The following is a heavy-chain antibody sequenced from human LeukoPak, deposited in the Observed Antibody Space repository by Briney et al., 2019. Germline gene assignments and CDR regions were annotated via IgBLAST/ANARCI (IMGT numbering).Heavy chain of an antibody. V-gene: IGHV4-34*01. Sequence: SETLSLTCAVYGGSFSGYYWSWIRQPPGKGLEWIGEINHSGSTNYNPSLKSRVTISVDTSKNQFSLKLSSVTAADTAVYYCPRGPAAPDYWGQGTLVTVSS. CDR1: GGSFSGYY. CDR3: PRGPAAPDY. J-gene: IGHJ4*02. CDR2: INHSGST. D-gene: IGHD2-2*01.